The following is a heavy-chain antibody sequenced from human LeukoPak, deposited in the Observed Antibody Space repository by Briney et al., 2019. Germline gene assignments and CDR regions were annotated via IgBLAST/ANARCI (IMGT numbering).Heavy chain of an antibody. CDR1: GGSISSGDYY. D-gene: IGHD6-19*01. Sequence: SETLSLTCTVSGGSISSGDYYWSWIRQPPGKGLEWIGEIYHSGSTNYNPSLKSRVTISVDKSKNQFSLKLSSVTAADTAVYYCARSSGYGSGWYDLYFQHWGQGTLVTVSS. CDR3: ARSSGYGSGWYDLYFQH. V-gene: IGHV4-39*07. CDR2: IYHSGST. J-gene: IGHJ1*01.